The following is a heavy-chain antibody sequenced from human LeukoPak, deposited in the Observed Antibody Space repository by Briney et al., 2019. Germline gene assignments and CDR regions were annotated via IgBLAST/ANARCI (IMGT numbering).Heavy chain of an antibody. J-gene: IGHJ5*02. CDR3: ARIPNSANFPNWFDP. CDR2: ISGSSSYI. Sequence: GGSLRLSCAASGFTFSTYTMNWVRQAPGEGLEWVSSISGSSSYIYYADSVKGRFTISRDNAKNSLYLQMNSLRGDDTAVYYCARIPNSANFPNWFDPWGQGTLVTVCS. V-gene: IGHV3-21*01. CDR1: GFTFSTYT. D-gene: IGHD4/OR15-4a*01.